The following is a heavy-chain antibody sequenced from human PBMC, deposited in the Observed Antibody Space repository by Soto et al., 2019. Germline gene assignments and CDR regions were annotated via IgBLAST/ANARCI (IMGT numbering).Heavy chain of an antibody. CDR2: ISSSSAYI. J-gene: IGHJ1*01. CDR1: GFIFSSST. V-gene: IGHV3-21*01. CDR3: ARDLGEMYAV. D-gene: IGHD2-8*01. Sequence: GGSLRLSCIGSGFIFSSSTMTGVRQAPGKGLEWVSSISSSSAYIYNADSLKGRFTISRDNAKNSLYLQVDSLRAEDTAVYFCARDLGEMYAVWGQGALVTVSS.